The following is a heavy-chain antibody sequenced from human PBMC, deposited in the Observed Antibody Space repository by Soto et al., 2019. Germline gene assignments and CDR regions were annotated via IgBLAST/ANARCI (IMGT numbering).Heavy chain of an antibody. CDR1: GGPFGVDY. CDR2: INRSGSI. CDR3: ARRDDSSAYCFDP. D-gene: IGHD3-22*01. V-gene: IGHV4-34*01. J-gene: IGHJ5*02. Sequence: SETLSLTCAVYGGPFGVDYWSWVRQPPGKGLEWIGEINRSGSISYNPSLESRVTISVDTSKSQFSLSLYSVTAADTAVYYCARRDDSSAYCFDPWSQGTLVTVSS.